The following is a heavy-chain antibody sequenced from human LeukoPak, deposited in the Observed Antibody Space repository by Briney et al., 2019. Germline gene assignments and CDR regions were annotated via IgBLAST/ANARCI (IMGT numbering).Heavy chain of an antibody. D-gene: IGHD1-26*01. CDR2: ISPNSGGT. Sequence: GASVKVSCKASGGTFSSYAINWVRQAPGQGLEWIGWISPNSGGTKYVQKFQGRVTMTRDTSITTVYMELSGLSFDDTAVYYCARGGGRYSVDYWGQGTLVIVSS. CDR1: GGTFSSYA. J-gene: IGHJ4*02. CDR3: ARGGGRYSVDY. V-gene: IGHV1-2*02.